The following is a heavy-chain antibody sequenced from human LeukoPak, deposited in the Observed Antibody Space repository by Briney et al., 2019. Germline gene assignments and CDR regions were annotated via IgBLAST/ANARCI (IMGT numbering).Heavy chain of an antibody. CDR2: ISYDGSNK. V-gene: IGHV3-30*03. J-gene: IGHJ2*01. CDR3: ARAPPYCGGDCSDWYFDL. D-gene: IGHD2-21*02. Sequence: PGGSLRLSCAASGFTFSSYGMHWVRQAPGKGLEWVAVISYDGSNKYYAVSVKGRFTISRDNAKNSLSLQMNSLRVEDTAVYYCARAPPYCGGDCSDWYFDLWGRGTLVTVSS. CDR1: GFTFSSYG.